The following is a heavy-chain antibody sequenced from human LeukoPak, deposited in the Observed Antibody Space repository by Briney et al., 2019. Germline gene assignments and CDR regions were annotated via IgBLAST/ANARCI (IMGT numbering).Heavy chain of an antibody. J-gene: IGHJ3*02. D-gene: IGHD6-19*01. Sequence: SETLSLTCTVSGGSISSSSYYWGWIRQPPGKGLEWIGIIYYSGGTYYNPSLKSRVTISVDTSKNQLSLKVSSVTAADTAVYYCARDRGIAVAGDAFDIWGQGTMVTVSS. V-gene: IGHV4-39*07. CDR2: IYYSGGT. CDR1: GGSISSSSYY. CDR3: ARDRGIAVAGDAFDI.